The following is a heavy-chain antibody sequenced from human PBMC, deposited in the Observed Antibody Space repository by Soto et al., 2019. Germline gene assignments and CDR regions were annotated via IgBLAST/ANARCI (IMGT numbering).Heavy chain of an antibody. V-gene: IGHV3-7*01. CDR3: ARDLFDY. CDR1: GFTFSNYW. Sequence: EVQLVESGGGLVQPGGSLRLSCAASGFTFSNYWMNWVRQAPGKGLEWVANINEDGSEKYYVDSAKGRFTISRDNAKNSLYLQVSSLRAEVTAVYYGARDLFDYWGQGAPVTVSS. CDR2: INEDGSEK. J-gene: IGHJ4*02.